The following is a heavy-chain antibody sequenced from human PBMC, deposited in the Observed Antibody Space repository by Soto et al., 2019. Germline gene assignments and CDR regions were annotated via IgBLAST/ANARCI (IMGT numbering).Heavy chain of an antibody. CDR1: GGSISSGGHY. J-gene: IGHJ4*02. CDR3: ARHYYDRSGYSLYYSDY. Sequence: SETLSLTCTVSGGSISSGGHYRSWIRQHPGKGLEWIGYIYSSGNSYYNPSLKSRVTISVDTSKNQFSLNLRSVTAADTAVYYCARHYYDRSGYSLYYSDYWGQGTLVTVSS. CDR2: IYSSGNS. V-gene: IGHV4-31*03. D-gene: IGHD3-22*01.